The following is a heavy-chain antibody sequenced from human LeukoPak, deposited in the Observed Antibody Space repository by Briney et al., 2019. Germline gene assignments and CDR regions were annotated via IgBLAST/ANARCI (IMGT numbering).Heavy chain of an antibody. CDR3: ARLSGYCSSTSCYGFDP. J-gene: IGHJ5*02. CDR2: IYPGDSDT. Sequence: GESLKISCKGSGYSFTSYWIGWVRQMPGKGLEWMGIIYPGDSDTRYSPSFQGQVTISADKSISTAYLQWSSLKASDTAMYYCARLSGYCSSTSCYGFDPWGQGTLVTVSP. D-gene: IGHD2-2*01. CDR1: GYSFTSYW. V-gene: IGHV5-51*01.